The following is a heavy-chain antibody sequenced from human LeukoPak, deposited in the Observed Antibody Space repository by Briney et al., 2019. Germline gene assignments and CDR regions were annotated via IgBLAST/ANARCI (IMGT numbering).Heavy chain of an antibody. V-gene: IGHV1-24*01. D-gene: IGHD6-19*01. Sequence: ASVKVSCKVSGYTLTELSMHWVRQAPGKGLEWMGGFDPEDGETIYAQKFQGRVTMTEDTSTDAAYMELSSLRSEDTAVYYCATKVGQWLIHYFDYWGQGTLVTVSS. CDR2: FDPEDGET. CDR3: ATKVGQWLIHYFDY. CDR1: GYTLTELS. J-gene: IGHJ4*02.